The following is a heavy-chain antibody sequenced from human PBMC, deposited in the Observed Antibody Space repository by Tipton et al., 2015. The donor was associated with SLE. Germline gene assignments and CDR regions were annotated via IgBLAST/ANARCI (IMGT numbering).Heavy chain of an antibody. CDR3: TTDQEH. CDR2: IKSKTDGGTT. V-gene: IGHV3-15*01. J-gene: IGHJ1*01. Sequence: GSLRLSCAASGISFNNAWMSWVRQAPGKGLEWVGRIKSKTDGGTTDYAAPVKGRFTISRDDSQNMLYLQMNRLKTEDTAVYYCTTDQEHWGQGTVVTVSP. CDR1: GISFNNAW.